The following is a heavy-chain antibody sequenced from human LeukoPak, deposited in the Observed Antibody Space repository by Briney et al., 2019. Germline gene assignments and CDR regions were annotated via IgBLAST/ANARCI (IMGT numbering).Heavy chain of an antibody. CDR1: GYTFTSYA. J-gene: IGHJ2*01. CDR3: ARATYYYDSSGYADSPVDWYFDL. CDR2: ISAYNGNT. Sequence: ASVKVSCKASGYTFTSYAISWVRQAPGQGLEWMGWISAYNGNTNYAQKLQGRVTMTTDTSTSTAYMELRSLRSDDTAVYYCARATYYYDSSGYADSPVDWYFDLWGRGTLVTVSS. V-gene: IGHV1-18*01. D-gene: IGHD3-22*01.